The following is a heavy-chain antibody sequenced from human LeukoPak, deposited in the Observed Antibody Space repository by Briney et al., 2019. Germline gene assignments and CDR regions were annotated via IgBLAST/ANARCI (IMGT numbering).Heavy chain of an antibody. CDR3: AKSLGATRGYFDY. J-gene: IGHJ4*02. V-gene: IGHV3-30*02. CDR1: GFTFNTYS. Sequence: GGSLRLSCAASGFTFNTYSMNWVRQAPGKGLEWVAFIWSDGSNKYYADSVKGRFTISRDNSKNTLYSQMNSLRAEDTAVYYCAKSLGATRGYFDYWGQGTLVTVSS. CDR2: IWSDGSNK. D-gene: IGHD1-26*01.